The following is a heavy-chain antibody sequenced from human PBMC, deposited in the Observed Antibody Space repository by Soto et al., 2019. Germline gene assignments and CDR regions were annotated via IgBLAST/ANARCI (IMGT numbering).Heavy chain of an antibody. D-gene: IGHD1-26*01. Sequence: GGSLRLSCAASGFTFSSYAMHWVRQAPGKGLEWVAVISYDGSNEYYADSVKGRFTISRDNSKNTLYLQLNSLRAEDTAVYYCAKGVELDVWGNGTTVTVSS. J-gene: IGHJ6*03. CDR3: AKGVELDV. V-gene: IGHV3-30-3*01. CDR1: GFTFSSYA. CDR2: ISYDGSNE.